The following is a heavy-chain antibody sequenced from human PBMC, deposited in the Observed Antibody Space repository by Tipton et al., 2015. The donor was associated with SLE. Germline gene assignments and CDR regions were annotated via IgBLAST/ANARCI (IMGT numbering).Heavy chain of an antibody. D-gene: IGHD3-10*01. CDR1: GGSFSGHT. CDR3: ARASRGRVSTPDNLLRPGARFDY. Sequence: TLSLTCGVYGGSFSGHTWTWIRQSPGQGLEWIGDVNQSGGTNYNPSLKSRVTISVDASNSQLSLKLFSVTAADTAVYYCARASRGRVSTPDNLLRPGARFDYWGQGTPVTVSS. J-gene: IGHJ4*02. V-gene: IGHV4-34*01. CDR2: VNQSGGT.